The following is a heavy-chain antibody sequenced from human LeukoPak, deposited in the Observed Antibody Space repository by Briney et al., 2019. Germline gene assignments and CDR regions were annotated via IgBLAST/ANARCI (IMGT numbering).Heavy chain of an antibody. D-gene: IGHD2-15*01. J-gene: IGHJ6*02. Sequence: GGSLRLSCAASGFTFSSYAMSWVRQAPGKGLEWVSAISGSGGSTYYADSVKGRFTISRDNSKNTLYLQMNSLRAEDTAVYYCARGLGYCSGGSCYDGDYYHYGMDVWGQGTTVTVSS. CDR2: ISGSGGST. CDR3: ARGLGYCSGGSCYDGDYYHYGMDV. CDR1: GFTFSSYA. V-gene: IGHV3-23*01.